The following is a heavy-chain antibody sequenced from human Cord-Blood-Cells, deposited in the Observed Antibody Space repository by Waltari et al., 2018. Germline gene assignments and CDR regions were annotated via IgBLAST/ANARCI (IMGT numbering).Heavy chain of an antibody. V-gene: IGHV1-2*02. J-gene: IGHJ3*02. CDR3: ARDVYSYGDAFDI. CDR1: GYTFTGYY. CDR2: INPNSGGT. D-gene: IGHD5-18*01. Sequence: QVQPVQSGAEVKKPGASVQVSCKASGYTFTGYYMHSVRPAPGQGLEWMGWINPNSGGTNYAQKFQGRVTMTRDTSISTAYMELSRLRSDDTAVYYCARDVYSYGDAFDIWGQGTMVTVSS.